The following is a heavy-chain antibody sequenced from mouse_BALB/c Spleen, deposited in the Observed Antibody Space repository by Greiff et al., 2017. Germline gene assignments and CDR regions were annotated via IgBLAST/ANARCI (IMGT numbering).Heavy chain of an antibody. J-gene: IGHJ4*01. CDR3: TREGGYAMDY. Sequence: EVHLVESGGGLVKPGGSLKLSCAASGFTFSSYTMSWVRQTPEKRLEWVATISSGGSYTYYPDSVKGRFTISRDNAKNTLYLQMSSLKSEDTAMYYCTREGGYAMDYWGQGTSVTVSS. CDR1: GFTFSSYT. V-gene: IGHV5-6-4*01. CDR2: ISSGGSYT.